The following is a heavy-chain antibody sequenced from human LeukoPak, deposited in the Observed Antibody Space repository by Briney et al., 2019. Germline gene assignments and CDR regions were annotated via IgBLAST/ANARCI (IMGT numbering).Heavy chain of an antibody. V-gene: IGHV3-23*01. CDR2: ISDSGTHI. Sequence: GGSLRLSCAASGFTFSSCAMSWVRQAPGEGLEWVSSISDSGTHIYYADSVKGRFTISRDNSKNTVYLQMNSLRAEDTAVYYCAKDRDGYNPDYWGQGTLVSVSS. J-gene: IGHJ4*02. CDR3: AKDRDGYNPDY. CDR1: GFTFSSCA. D-gene: IGHD5-24*01.